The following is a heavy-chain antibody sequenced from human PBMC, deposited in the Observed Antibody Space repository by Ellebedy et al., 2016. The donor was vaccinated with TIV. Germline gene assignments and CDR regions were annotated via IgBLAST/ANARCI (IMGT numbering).Heavy chain of an antibody. CDR3: AGGRSSGWDFDY. Sequence: SGPTLVKPTETLTLTCTFSGFSLSTSGMCVSWIRQPPGKALEWLARIDWDDDKFYNTSLRTRLTISKDSSKNQVVLTMTNMDPVDTATYYCAGGRSSGWDFDYWGQGTLVTVSS. D-gene: IGHD6-19*01. CDR2: IDWDDDK. V-gene: IGHV2-70*17. CDR1: GFSLSTSGMC. J-gene: IGHJ4*01.